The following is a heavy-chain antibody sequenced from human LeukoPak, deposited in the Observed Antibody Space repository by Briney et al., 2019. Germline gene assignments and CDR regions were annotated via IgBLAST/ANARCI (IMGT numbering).Heavy chain of an antibody. D-gene: IGHD4-17*01. J-gene: IGHJ4*02. CDR1: GYSISSGYY. V-gene: IGHV4-38-2*01. Sequence: SETLSLTCAVSGYSISSGYYCGWIRQPPGKGLEWIGSIYHSGSTYYNPSLKSRVTISVDTSKNQFSLKLSSVTAADTAVYYCARHLTVTTFFDYWGQGTLVTVSS. CDR3: ARHLTVTTFFDY. CDR2: IYHSGST.